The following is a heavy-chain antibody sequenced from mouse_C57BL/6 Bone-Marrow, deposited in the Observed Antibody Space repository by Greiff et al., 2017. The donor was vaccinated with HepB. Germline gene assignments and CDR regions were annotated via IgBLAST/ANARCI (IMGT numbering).Heavy chain of an antibody. V-gene: IGHV1-52*01. J-gene: IGHJ4*01. CDR2: IDPSNSEP. CDR1: GYTFTSYW. D-gene: IGHD1-1*01. Sequence: QVQLQQPGAELVRPGSSVKLSCKASGYTFTSYWMHWVKQRPIQGLEWIGNIDPSNSEPHYNQKFKDKATLTVDKSSSTAYMQLSSLTSEDSAVYYCARRGTTNAMDYWGQGTSVTVSS. CDR3: ARRGTTNAMDY.